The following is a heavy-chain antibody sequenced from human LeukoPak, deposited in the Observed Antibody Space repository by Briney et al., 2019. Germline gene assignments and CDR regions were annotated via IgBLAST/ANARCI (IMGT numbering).Heavy chain of an antibody. CDR3: ARADYDFWSGYHPYNWFDP. CDR2: MNPNSGNT. J-gene: IGHJ5*02. D-gene: IGHD3-3*01. V-gene: IGHV1-8*02. CDR1: GYTFTSYG. Sequence: ASVKVSCKASGYTFTSYGISWVRQAPGQGLEWMGWMNPNSGNTGYAQKFQGRVTMTRNTSISTAYMELSSLRSEDTAVYYRARADYDFWSGYHPYNWFDPWGQGTLVTVSS.